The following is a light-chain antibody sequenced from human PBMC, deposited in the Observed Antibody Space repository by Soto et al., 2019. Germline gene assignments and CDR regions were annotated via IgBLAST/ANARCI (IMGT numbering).Light chain of an antibody. V-gene: IGLV6-57*03. CDR2: EDN. CDR3: QSYDSSIVV. Sequence: NFMLTQPHSVSESPGKTVTISCTRSSGSIASNYVQWYQQRPGSAPTTVIYEDNQRPSGVPDRFSGSIDSSSNSASLTISGLKSEDEAGYYCQSYDSSIVVFGGGTKLPVL. J-gene: IGLJ2*01. CDR1: SGSIASNY.